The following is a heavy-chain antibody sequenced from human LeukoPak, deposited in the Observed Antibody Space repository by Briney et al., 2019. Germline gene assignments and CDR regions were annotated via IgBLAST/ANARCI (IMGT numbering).Heavy chain of an antibody. J-gene: IGHJ6*03. CDR3: ARESNEVVAPVGYYYYMDV. V-gene: IGHV1-69*05. CDR1: GGTFSSYA. CDR2: VIPIFGTA. Sequence: SVKVSCKASGGTFSSYAISWVRQAPGQGLEWMGGVIPIFGTANYAQKFQGRVTITTDESTSTAYMELSSLRSEDTAVYYCARESNEVVAPVGYYYYMDVWGKGTTVSVSS. D-gene: IGHD2-15*01.